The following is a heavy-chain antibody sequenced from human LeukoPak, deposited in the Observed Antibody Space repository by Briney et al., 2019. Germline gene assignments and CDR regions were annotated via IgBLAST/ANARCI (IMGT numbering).Heavy chain of an antibody. D-gene: IGHD5-24*01. J-gene: IGHJ4*02. V-gene: IGHV1-46*01. Sequence: ASVKVSCKASGYTFTTYYIHWVRQAPGQGLEWMGIINPSAGNTGSAEKFQGRVTMTRDTSTSTVYMELSSLRPEDTAVYYCAREPRDSLYFDYWGQGSLVTVSS. CDR1: GYTFTTYY. CDR3: AREPRDSLYFDY. CDR2: INPSAGNT.